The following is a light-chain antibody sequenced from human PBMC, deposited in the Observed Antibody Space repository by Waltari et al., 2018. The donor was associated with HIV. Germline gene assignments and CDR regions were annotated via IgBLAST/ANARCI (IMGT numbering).Light chain of an antibody. J-gene: IGLJ3*02. CDR2: EDN. V-gene: IGLV6-57*04. Sequence: FILTQPHSVSESPGKTVIISCTSNSGDIASKYVQWYQQRPGSAPTPVIYEDNRRPSGVPDRVSGSIDSASNSAFLTISGLKTEDEAAYYCQSYDYTIQVFGGGTKLTVL. CDR1: SGDIASKY. CDR3: QSYDYTIQV.